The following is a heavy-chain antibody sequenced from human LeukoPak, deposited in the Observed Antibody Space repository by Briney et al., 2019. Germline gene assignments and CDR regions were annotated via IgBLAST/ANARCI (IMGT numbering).Heavy chain of an antibody. CDR2: ISWDGGST. D-gene: IGHD1-20*01. CDR3: AKASNNWNDVAYMGV. V-gene: IGHV3-43D*03. Sequence: GGSLRLSCAASGFTFDDYAMHWVRQAPGRGLEWVSLISWDGGSTYYADSVKGRFTISRDNSKNSLYLQMNSLRAEDTALYYCAKASNNWNDVAYMGVWGKGTTVTVSS. J-gene: IGHJ6*03. CDR1: GFTFDDYA.